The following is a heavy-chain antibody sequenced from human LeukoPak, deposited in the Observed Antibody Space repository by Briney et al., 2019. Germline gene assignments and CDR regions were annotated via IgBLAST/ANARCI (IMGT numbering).Heavy chain of an antibody. V-gene: IGHV3-23*01. D-gene: IGHD6-13*01. CDR1: GFTFSSYA. CDR3: AKDEFVDSSSPGDY. CDR2: ISGSGGST. Sequence: QAGGSLRLSCAASGFTFSSYAMSWVRQAPGKGLEWVSAISGSGGSTYYADSVKGRFTISRDNSKNTLYLQMNSLRAEDTAVYYCAKDEFVDSSSPGDYWGQGTLVTVSS. J-gene: IGHJ4*02.